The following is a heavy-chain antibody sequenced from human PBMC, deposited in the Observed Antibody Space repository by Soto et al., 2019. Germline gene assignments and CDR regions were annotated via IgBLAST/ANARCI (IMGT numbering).Heavy chain of an antibody. D-gene: IGHD3-22*01. CDR3: AKPGDDSSGYPLVFFDY. Sequence: PGGSLRLSCAASGFTFSSYAMSWVRQAPGKGLEWVSAISGSGGSTYYADSVKGRFTISRDNSKNTLYLQMNSLRAEDTAVYYCAKPGDDSSGYPLVFFDYWGQGTLVTVSS. V-gene: IGHV3-23*01. J-gene: IGHJ4*02. CDR1: GFTFSSYA. CDR2: ISGSGGST.